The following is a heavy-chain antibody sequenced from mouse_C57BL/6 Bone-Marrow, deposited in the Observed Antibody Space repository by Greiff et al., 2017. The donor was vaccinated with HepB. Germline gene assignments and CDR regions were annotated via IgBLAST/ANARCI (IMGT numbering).Heavy chain of an antibody. J-gene: IGHJ4*01. CDR2: IYPRSGNT. Sequence: QVQLQQSGAELARPGASVKLSCKASGYTFTSYGISWVKQRTGQGLEWIGEIYPRSGNTYYNEKFKGKATMTADKSSSTAYMELRSLTSEDSAVYFCAREGGWLILGAMDYWGQGTSVTVSS. CDR1: GYTFTSYG. D-gene: IGHD2-3*01. V-gene: IGHV1-81*01. CDR3: AREGGWLILGAMDY.